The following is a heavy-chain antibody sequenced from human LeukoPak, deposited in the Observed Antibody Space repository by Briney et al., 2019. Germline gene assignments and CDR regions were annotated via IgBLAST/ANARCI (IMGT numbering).Heavy chain of an antibody. Sequence: SVKVSCKASGGTFSSYAISWVRQAPGQGLEWMGGIIPIFGTANYAQKFQGRVTITADESTSTAYMELSSLRSEDTAVYYCARGPYDSSGYYFGDFDYWGQGTLVTVSS. CDR1: GGTFSSYA. V-gene: IGHV1-69*13. D-gene: IGHD3-22*01. CDR3: ARGPYDSSGYYFGDFDY. J-gene: IGHJ4*02. CDR2: IIPIFGTA.